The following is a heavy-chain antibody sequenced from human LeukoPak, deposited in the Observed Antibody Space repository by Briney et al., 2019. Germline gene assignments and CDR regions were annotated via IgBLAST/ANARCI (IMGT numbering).Heavy chain of an antibody. CDR2: IYYSGST. D-gene: IGHD6-6*01. V-gene: IGHV4-59*01. Sequence: PSETLSLTCTVSGGSISSYYWSWIRQPPGKGLGWIGYIYYSGSTNYNPSLKSRVTISVDTSKNQFSLKLSSVTAADTAVYYCARVGYSSSSGAFDIWGQGTMVTVSS. CDR1: GGSISSYY. J-gene: IGHJ3*02. CDR3: ARVGYSSSSGAFDI.